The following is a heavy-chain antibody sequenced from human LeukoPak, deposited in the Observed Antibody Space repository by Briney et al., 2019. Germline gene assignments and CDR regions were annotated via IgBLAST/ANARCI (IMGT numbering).Heavy chain of an antibody. CDR3: ARASEGAVAGSLDY. V-gene: IGHV1-2*02. CDR1: GYTFTGYY. Sequence: ASVKVPCKASGYTFTGYYMHWVRQAPGQGLEWMGWINPNSGGTNYAQKFQGRVTMTRDTSISTAYMELSRLRSDDTAVYYCARASEGAVAGSLDYWGQGTLVTVSS. CDR2: INPNSGGT. J-gene: IGHJ4*02. D-gene: IGHD6-19*01.